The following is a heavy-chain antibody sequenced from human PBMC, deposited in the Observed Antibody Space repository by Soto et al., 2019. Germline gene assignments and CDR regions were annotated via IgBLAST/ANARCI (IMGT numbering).Heavy chain of an antibody. J-gene: IGHJ4*02. V-gene: IGHV4-59*01. CDR1: GGSISSYY. CDR3: ARADYDILTGYYTSSYFDY. CDR2: IYYSGST. Sequence: SETLSLTCTVSGGSISSYYWSWIRQPPGKGLEWIGYIYYSGSTNYNPSLKSRVTISVDTSKNQFSLKLSSVTAADTAVYYCARADYDILTGYYTSSYFDYWGQGTRVTVPQ. D-gene: IGHD3-9*01.